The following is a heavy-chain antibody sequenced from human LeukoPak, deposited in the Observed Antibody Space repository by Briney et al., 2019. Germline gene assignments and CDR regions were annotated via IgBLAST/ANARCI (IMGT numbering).Heavy chain of an antibody. CDR3: ARLRRDGYNLDY. D-gene: IGHD5-24*01. V-gene: IGHV4-59*01. CDR1: DGSISSYY. CDR2: IYYSGST. J-gene: IGHJ4*02. Sequence: SQTLSLTCTVSDGSISSYYWSWIRQPPGKGLEWIGYIYYSGSTNSNPSLKSRVTISVDTSKNQFSLKLSSVTAADTAVYYCARLRRDGYNLDYWGQGTLVTVSS.